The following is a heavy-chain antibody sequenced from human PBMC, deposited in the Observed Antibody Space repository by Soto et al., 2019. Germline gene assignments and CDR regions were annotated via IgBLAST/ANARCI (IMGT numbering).Heavy chain of an antibody. D-gene: IGHD3-22*01. CDR3: AKADYYDSSGYTDY. V-gene: IGHV3-23*01. J-gene: IGHJ4*02. CDR2: ISGSGGST. Sequence: EVQLLESGGGLVQPGGSLRLSCAASGFTFSSYAMSWVRQAPGKGLEWVSAISGSGGSTYYADSVKGRFTISRDNSKNTVYVQMNSLRAEDTAVYYCAKADYYDSSGYTDYWGQGTLVTVSS. CDR1: GFTFSSYA.